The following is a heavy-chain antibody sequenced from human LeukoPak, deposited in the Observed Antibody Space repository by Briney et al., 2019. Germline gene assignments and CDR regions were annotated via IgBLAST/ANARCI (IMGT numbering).Heavy chain of an antibody. CDR1: GGSFSGYY. D-gene: IGHD3-10*01. V-gene: IGHV4-34*01. CDR2: IYHSGST. J-gene: IGHJ4*02. CDR3: ARQSVVYGSGSYYKSHDY. Sequence: PSETLSLTCAVYGGSFSGYYWSWIRQPPGKGLEWIGEIYHSGSTNYNPSLKSRVTISVDKSKNQFSLKLSSVTAADTAVYYCARQSVVYGSGSYYKSHDYWGQGTLVTVSS.